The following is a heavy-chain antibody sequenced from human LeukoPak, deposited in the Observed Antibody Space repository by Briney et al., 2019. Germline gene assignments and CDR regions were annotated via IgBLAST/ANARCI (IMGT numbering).Heavy chain of an antibody. J-gene: IGHJ3*02. CDR3: AREGRGVAFDI. V-gene: IGHV4-30-2*01. Sequence: SETLSLTCTVSGGSISSGGYYWSWIRQPPGKGLEWIGYIYHSGSTYYNPSLKSRVTISVDTSKNQFSLKLSSVTAADTAVYYCAREGRGVAFDIWGQGTMVTVSS. D-gene: IGHD1-26*01. CDR2: IYHSGST. CDR1: GGSISSGGYY.